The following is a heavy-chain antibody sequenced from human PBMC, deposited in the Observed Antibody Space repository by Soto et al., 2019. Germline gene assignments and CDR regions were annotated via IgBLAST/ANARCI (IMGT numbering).Heavy chain of an antibody. V-gene: IGHV4-31*03. J-gene: IGHJ4*02. CDR2: IYYSGST. CDR3: ARDGLGSSGYMSY. D-gene: IGHD3-22*01. CDR1: GGSISSGGYY. Sequence: PSETLSLTCTVSGGSISSGGYYWSWIRQHPGKGLEWIGYIYYSGSTHYNPSLKSRVTISVDTSKNQFSLKLSSVTAADTAVYYCARDGLGSSGYMSYWGQGTLVTVSS.